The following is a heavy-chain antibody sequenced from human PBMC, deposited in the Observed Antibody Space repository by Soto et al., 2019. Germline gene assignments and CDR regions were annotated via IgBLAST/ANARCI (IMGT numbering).Heavy chain of an antibody. V-gene: IGHV3-23*01. CDR3: ARGRSSGWYRWLDP. D-gene: IGHD6-19*01. Sequence: EAQLLESGGGLVQPGGSLRLSCAASGFTSSDYAMSWVRQAPGKGLQWVSRITGSGVTTDYADSVKGRFTISRDSSQNTIYLRMNSLRAEDTAVYYCARGRSSGWYRWLDPWGQGTLVTVSS. CDR1: GFTSSDYA. J-gene: IGHJ5*02. CDR2: ITGSGVTT.